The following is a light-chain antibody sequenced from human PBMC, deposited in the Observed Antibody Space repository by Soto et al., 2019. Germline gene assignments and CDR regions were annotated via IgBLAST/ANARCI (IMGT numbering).Light chain of an antibody. V-gene: IGLV6-57*02. Sequence: NFMLTQPHSVSGSPGETVTISCSGSGATVANNYVQWYQQRPGSAPTTVIFEDRQRPSGVPDRFSGSIDTSSNSASLTISGLEAADEADYHCQSYDINNHAVFGGGTQLTVL. J-gene: IGLJ7*01. CDR2: EDR. CDR3: QSYDINNHAV. CDR1: GATVANNY.